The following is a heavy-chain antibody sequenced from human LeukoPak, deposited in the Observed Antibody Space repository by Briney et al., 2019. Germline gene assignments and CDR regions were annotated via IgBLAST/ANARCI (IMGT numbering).Heavy chain of an antibody. CDR1: GGTFCGYT. CDR2: IIPMLRSS. V-gene: IGHV1-69*16. Sequence: ASVKVSCKASGGTFCGYTISWVRQAPGQGLEWMGGIIPMLRSSTYAQRFQGRLTITTDESTTTVHMELRSLGSEDTAVYFCARELSAAAPYYMDVWGKGTTVAVSS. D-gene: IGHD6-25*01. J-gene: IGHJ6*03. CDR3: ARELSAAAPYYMDV.